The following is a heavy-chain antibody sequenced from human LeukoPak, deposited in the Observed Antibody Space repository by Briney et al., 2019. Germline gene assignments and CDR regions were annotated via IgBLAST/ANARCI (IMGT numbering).Heavy chain of an antibody. J-gene: IGHJ3*02. Sequence: SETLSLTCAVSGGSISSGGYSWSWIRQPPGKGLEWIGYIYYSGSTYYNPSLKSRVTISVDTSKNQFSLKLSSVTAADTAVYYCARGAFGGNGEYAFDIWGQGTMVTVSS. CDR3: ARGAFGGNGEYAFDI. D-gene: IGHD1-1*01. V-gene: IGHV4-30-4*07. CDR1: GGSISSGGYS. CDR2: IYYSGST.